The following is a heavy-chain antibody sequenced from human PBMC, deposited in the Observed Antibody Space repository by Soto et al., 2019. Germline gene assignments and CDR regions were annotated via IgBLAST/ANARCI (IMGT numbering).Heavy chain of an antibody. CDR3: ARPPLYSNGGYFDS. V-gene: IGHV3-23*01. CDR2: TSNNGDRT. J-gene: IGHJ4*02. Sequence: PGGSLRLSCAVSRFTFTDHAMTWVRQAPGKGLEWVSTTSNNGDRTFYADSVKGRFTVSTDRTNNTLYLQMNSLRADDTAVYFCARPPLYSNGGYFDSWGQGTLVTVSS. CDR1: RFTFTDHA. D-gene: IGHD6-19*01.